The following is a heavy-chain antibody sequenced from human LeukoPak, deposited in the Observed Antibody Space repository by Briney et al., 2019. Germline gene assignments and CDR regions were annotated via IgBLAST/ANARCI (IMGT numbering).Heavy chain of an antibody. CDR2: IYSGGST. Sequence: GGSLRLSCAASGFTVSSNYMSWVRQAPGKGLEWVSVIYSGGSTYYADSVKGRFTISRDNSKNTLYLQMNSLRAGDTAVYYCARASYSSGLYAFDIWGQGTMVTVSS. D-gene: IGHD3-22*01. J-gene: IGHJ3*02. CDR3: ARASYSSGLYAFDI. CDR1: GFTVSSNY. V-gene: IGHV3-66*01.